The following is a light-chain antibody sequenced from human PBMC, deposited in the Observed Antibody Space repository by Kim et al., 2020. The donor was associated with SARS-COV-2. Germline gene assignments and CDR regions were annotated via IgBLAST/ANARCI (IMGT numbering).Light chain of an antibody. CDR3: LAWDTSTWV. CDR2: QDT. CDR1: KLGNKY. J-gene: IGLJ3*02. Sequence: VSPGQTASISCSGDKLGNKYASWYQQRPGQSPVLVIYQDTKRPSGIPERFSGSNSGNTATLTISGTQALDEADYYCLAWDTSTWVFGGGTKLTVL. V-gene: IGLV3-1*01.